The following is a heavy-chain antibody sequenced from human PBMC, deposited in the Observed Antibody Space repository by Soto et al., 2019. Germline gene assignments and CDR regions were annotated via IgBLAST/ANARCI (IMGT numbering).Heavy chain of an antibody. CDR1: GGSVSSYF. V-gene: IGHV4-4*07. J-gene: IGHJ5*02. CDR2: IYTSGST. Sequence: QVQLQESGPGLVRPSETLSLTCTVSGGSVSSYFWNWIRKPAGKGLEWIGRIYTSGSTNFNPSLKSRATMSVDTSNNQFFLKLSSVTAADTAVYYCARDLHDSDWFDPWGQGTLVTVSS. D-gene: IGHD3-3*01. CDR3: ARDLHDSDWFDP.